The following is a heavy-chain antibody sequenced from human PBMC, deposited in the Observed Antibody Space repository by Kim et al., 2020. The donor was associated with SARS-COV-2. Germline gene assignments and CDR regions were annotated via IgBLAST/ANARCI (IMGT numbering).Heavy chain of an antibody. V-gene: IGHV4-39*07. J-gene: IGHJ4*02. Sequence: STYYNPSHKSRVTISVDTSKNQFSLTLSSVTAADTAVYYCARDEFGSFDYWGQGTLVTVSS. CDR2: ST. CDR3: ARDEFGSFDY. D-gene: IGHD3-16*01.